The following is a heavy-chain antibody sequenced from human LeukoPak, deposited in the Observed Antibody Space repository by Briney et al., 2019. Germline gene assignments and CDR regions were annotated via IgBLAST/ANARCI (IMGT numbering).Heavy chain of an antibody. J-gene: IGHJ6*03. CDR1: GGSISTSDYY. V-gene: IGHV4-39*07. Sequence: SETLSLTCTVSGGSISTSDYYWGWIRQPPGKGLEWIGSIYYSGSTNYNPSLKSRVTISVDTSKNQFSLKLSSVTAADTAVYYCARRGVVGSGSYGEWYYYMDVWGKGTTVTISS. D-gene: IGHD3-10*01. CDR2: IYYSGST. CDR3: ARRGVVGSGSYGEWYYYMDV.